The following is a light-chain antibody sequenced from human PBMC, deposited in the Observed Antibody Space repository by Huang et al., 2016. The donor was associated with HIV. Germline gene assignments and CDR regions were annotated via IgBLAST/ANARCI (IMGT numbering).Light chain of an antibody. CDR3: QQYGSSPKT. V-gene: IGKV3-20*01. CDR1: QSINNNY. J-gene: IGKJ1*01. CDR2: GAS. Sequence: EIVLTQSPGTLSLSPGERATLSCRASQSINNNYLAWYQQKPGQAPRLLIDGASSRAAGIPDRFSGSGAGTDFTLTISRLEPEDFAVFYCQQYGSSPKTFGQGTKVEI.